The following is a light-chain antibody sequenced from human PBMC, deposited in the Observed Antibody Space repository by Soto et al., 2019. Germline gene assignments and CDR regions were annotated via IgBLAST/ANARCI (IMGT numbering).Light chain of an antibody. CDR1: QSISPW. CDR3: LQYHTYRT. V-gene: IGKV1-5*01. J-gene: IGKJ1*01. CDR2: DAS. Sequence: DIQMTQSPSTLSASVGDRVTITCRASQSISPWLAWYQQKPGKAPKLLIFDASNLESGVPSRFSGSGSGTEFTLTISXLQPDDFATYYCLQYHTYRTFGQGTKVDIK.